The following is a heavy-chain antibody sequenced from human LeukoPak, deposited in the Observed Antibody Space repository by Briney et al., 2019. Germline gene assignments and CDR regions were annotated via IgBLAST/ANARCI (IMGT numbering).Heavy chain of an antibody. V-gene: IGHV3-23*01. Sequence: GGSLRLSCAASGFTFSSYAMSWVRQAPGKWLEWVSAISGSGGSTYYADSVKGRVTISRGNSKNTVYLQMNSLRVEDTAVYYCARDISTYYSFDYWGQGTQVTVSS. D-gene: IGHD2/OR15-2a*01. CDR2: ISGSGGST. J-gene: IGHJ4*02. CDR1: GFTFSSYA. CDR3: ARDISTYYSFDY.